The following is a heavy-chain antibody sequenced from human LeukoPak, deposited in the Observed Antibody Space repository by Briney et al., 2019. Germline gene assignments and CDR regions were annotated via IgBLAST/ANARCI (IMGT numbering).Heavy chain of an antibody. CDR2: INHSGST. Sequence: SETLSLTCAVYGGSFSGYYWSWIRQPPGKGLEWIGEINHSGSTNYNPSLKSRVTISVDTSKNQFSLKLSSVTAADTAVYYCAREGYYDSSGYSPLLYWGQGTLVTVSS. CDR3: AREGYYDSSGYSPLLY. V-gene: IGHV4-34*09. D-gene: IGHD3-22*01. J-gene: IGHJ4*02. CDR1: GGSFSGYY.